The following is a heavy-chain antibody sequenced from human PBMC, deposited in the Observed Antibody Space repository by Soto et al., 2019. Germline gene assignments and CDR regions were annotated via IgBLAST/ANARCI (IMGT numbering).Heavy chain of an antibody. CDR1: GFTFSNAW. J-gene: IGHJ4*02. CDR2: IKSKTDGGTT. CDR3: TTQGGSTSPLDY. V-gene: IGHV3-15*01. D-gene: IGHD2-2*01. Sequence: EVQLVESGGGLVKPGGSLRLSCAASGFTFSNAWMSWVRQAPGKGLEWVGRIKSKTDGGTTDYAAPVKGRFTISRDDSKNTLYLQMSSLKTEDTAVYYCTTQGGSTSPLDYWGQGTLVTVSS.